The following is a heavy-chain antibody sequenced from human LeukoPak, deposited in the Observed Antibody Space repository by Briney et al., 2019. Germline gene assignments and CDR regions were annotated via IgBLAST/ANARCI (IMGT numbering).Heavy chain of an antibody. CDR3: ARRPSFPTYYYMDV. J-gene: IGHJ6*03. CDR2: MNPNSGNT. V-gene: IGHV1-8*01. CDR1: GYTFTSYD. Sequence: ASVKVSCKASGYTFTSYDINWVRQATGQGLECMGWMNPNSGNTGYAQKFQSRVTMTRNTSISTAYMELSSLRSEDTAVCYCARRPSFPTYYYMDVWGKGTTVTVSS.